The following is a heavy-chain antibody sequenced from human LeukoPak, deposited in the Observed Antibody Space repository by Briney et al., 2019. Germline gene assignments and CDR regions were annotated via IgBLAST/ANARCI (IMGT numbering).Heavy chain of an antibody. V-gene: IGHV4-4*07. J-gene: IGHJ4*02. CDR1: GGSISNYH. Sequence: SETLSPTCTVSGGSISNYHWSWIRQPAGKGLEWIGQIHTSGSTNYNPPLKSRVSMSIDTTEDQVSLTRRSVTAADTAFYYCARRDISSGWSFDYGGQGTLVTVSS. D-gene: IGHD6-19*01. CDR2: IHTSGST. CDR3: ARRDISSGWSFDY.